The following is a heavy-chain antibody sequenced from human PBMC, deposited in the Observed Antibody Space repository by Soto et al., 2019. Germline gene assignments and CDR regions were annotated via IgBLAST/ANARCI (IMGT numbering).Heavy chain of an antibody. CDR1: GGSISSSTYY. CDR2: FFFGGNT. CDR3: AREEGGGYDHRWFDP. V-gene: IGHV4-39*07. Sequence: SETLSLTCTVSGGSISSSTYYWGWMRQPPGKGLEWIASFFFGGNTYYNPSLKSRVTISVDTSKNQFSLKLSSVTAADTAVYYCAREEGGGYDHRWFDPWGQGTLVTVSS. D-gene: IGHD5-12*01. J-gene: IGHJ5*02.